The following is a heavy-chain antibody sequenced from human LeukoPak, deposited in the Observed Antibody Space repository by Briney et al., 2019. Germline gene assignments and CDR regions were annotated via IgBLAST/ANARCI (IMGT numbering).Heavy chain of an antibody. CDR2: ISSSGSTI. J-gene: IGHJ6*03. CDR3: ARGAWELHHYYYYMDV. Sequence: SGGSLRLSCAASGFTFSSYEMNWVRQAPGKGLEWVSYISSSGSTIYYADSVKGRFTISRDNAKNSLYLQMNSLRAEDTAVYYCARGAWELHHYYYYMDVWGKGTTVTVSS. CDR1: GFTFSSYE. D-gene: IGHD1-26*01. V-gene: IGHV3-48*03.